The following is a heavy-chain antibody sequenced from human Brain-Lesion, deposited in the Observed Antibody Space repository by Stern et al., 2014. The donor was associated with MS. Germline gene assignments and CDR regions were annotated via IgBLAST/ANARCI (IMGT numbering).Heavy chain of an antibody. Sequence: SGPVLVKPTETLTLTCSVSGFSLSNAAMGVSWIRQPPGKALECLAHIFSTGETAYSTSLKSRLTISKDTSRSQVVLTMTNMDPVDTATYYCARMRGYCSGGICFAGYYDSWGQGTLVTVSS. J-gene: IGHJ4*02. CDR1: GFSLSNAAMG. V-gene: IGHV2-26*01. D-gene: IGHD2-15*01. CDR3: ARMRGYCSGGICFAGYYDS. CDR2: IFSTGET.